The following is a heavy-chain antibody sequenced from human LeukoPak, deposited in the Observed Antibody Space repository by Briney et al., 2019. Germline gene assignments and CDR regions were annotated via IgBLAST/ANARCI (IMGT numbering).Heavy chain of an antibody. CDR1: GITFSSFA. V-gene: IGHV3-30-3*01. J-gene: IGHJ4*02. CDR3: TRDYGDYVFDY. CDR2: ISYYGNNK. D-gene: IGHD4-17*01. Sequence: AEGSLRLSCAASGITFSSFAMHWVRQAPGKGLEWLAVISYYGNNKYYADSVKGRFTISRDNSKNTLYLQMNSLRAEDTAVYYCTRDYGDYVFDYWGQGTLVTVSS.